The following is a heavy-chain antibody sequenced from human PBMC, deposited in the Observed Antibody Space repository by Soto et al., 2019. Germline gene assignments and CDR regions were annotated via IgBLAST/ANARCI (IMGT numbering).Heavy chain of an antibody. V-gene: IGHV3-53*02. D-gene: IGHD5-12*01. CDR2: IYSGGST. J-gene: IGHJ4*02. Sequence: EVQLVETGGGLIQPGGSLRLSCAASGFTVSSHYMSWVRQAPGKGLEWVSVIYSGGSTYYADSVKGRFTISRDNSKNTLYHQMNSLRAEDTAVYYCARTSMATWGWYFDYWGQGTLVTVSS. CDR1: GFTVSSHY. CDR3: ARTSMATWGWYFDY.